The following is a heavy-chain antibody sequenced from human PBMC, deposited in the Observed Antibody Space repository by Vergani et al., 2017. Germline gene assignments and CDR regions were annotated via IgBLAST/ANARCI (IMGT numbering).Heavy chain of an antibody. CDR3: ARERSSGGYYYEYLDY. J-gene: IGHJ4*02. CDR1: GGSISSGSYY. V-gene: IGHV4-61*02. Sequence: QVQLQESGPGLVKPSQTLSLTCTVSGGSISSGSYYWSWIRQPAGKGLEWIGRIYTSGSTNYNPSLKSRVTISVDTSKNQFSLKLSSVTAADTAVYYCARERSSGGYYYEYLDYWGQGTLVTVSS. D-gene: IGHD3-22*01. CDR2: IYTSGST.